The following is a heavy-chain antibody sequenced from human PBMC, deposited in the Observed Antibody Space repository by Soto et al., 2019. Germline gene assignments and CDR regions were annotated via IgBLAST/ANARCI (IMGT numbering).Heavy chain of an antibody. J-gene: IGHJ5*02. Sequence: GSLRLSCAASGFIFENFGMSWVRQAPGKGLEWISSISGSGFKKYYADSVKGRFTISRDNSKSTVYLELNNLSSEDTAVYHCAKNQGVELVPLATVDWFDPWGQGSVVTVSS. V-gene: IGHV3-23*01. D-gene: IGHD1-26*01. CDR2: ISGSGFKK. CDR1: GFIFENFG. CDR3: AKNQGVELVPLATVDWFDP.